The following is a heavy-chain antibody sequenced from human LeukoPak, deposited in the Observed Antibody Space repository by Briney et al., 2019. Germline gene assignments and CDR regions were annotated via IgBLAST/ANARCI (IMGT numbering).Heavy chain of an antibody. V-gene: IGHV3-30*04. J-gene: IGHJ4*02. CDR3: ARDVWFGELLNASFDY. Sequence: GGSLRLSCAASGFTFSSCAMHWVRQAPGKGLEWVAVISYDGSNKYYADSVKGRFTISRDNSKNTLYLQMNSLRAEDTAVYYCARDVWFGELLNASFDYWGQGTLVTVSS. CDR2: ISYDGSNK. D-gene: IGHD3-10*01. CDR1: GFTFSSCA.